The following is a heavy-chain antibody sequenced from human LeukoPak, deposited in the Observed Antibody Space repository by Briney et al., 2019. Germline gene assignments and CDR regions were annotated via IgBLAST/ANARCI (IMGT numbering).Heavy chain of an antibody. V-gene: IGHV1-24*01. J-gene: IGHJ5*02. CDR2: FDPEDGET. CDR1: GYTLTELS. CDR3: ATAKWFGEFGGFDP. Sequence: GASVKVSCKVSGYTLTELSMHWVRQAPGKGLEWMGSFDPEDGETIYAQKFQGRVTMTEDTSTDTAYMELSSLRSEDTAVYYCATAKWFGEFGGFDPWGQGTLVTVSS. D-gene: IGHD3-10*01.